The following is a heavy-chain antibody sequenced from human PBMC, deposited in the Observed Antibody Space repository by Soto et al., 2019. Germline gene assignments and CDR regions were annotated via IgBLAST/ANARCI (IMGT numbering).Heavy chain of an antibody. CDR3: ARDSDGNYDFWSGYYSEAPYYYYGMDV. Sequence: ASVKVSCKASGYTFTSYGISWVRQAPGQGLEWMGWISAYNGNTNYAQKLQGRVTMTTDTSTSTAYMELRSLRSDDTAVYYCARDSDGNYDFWSGYYSEAPYYYYGMDVWGQG. V-gene: IGHV1-18*01. J-gene: IGHJ6*02. CDR1: GYTFTSYG. D-gene: IGHD3-3*01. CDR2: ISAYNGNT.